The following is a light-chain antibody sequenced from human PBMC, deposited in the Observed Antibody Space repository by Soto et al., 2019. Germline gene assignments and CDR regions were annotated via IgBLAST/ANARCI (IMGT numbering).Light chain of an antibody. CDR1: QSISSW. J-gene: IGKJ2*02. CDR3: QQYNSWWT. Sequence: DIQMTQSPSTLSASVGDRVTITCRASQSISSWLAWYQQKPGKAPKLLIYKASSLESGVPSRFSGSGSGTEFTLTISCLQPDDFATYYCQQYNSWWTFGQGTKLEIK. CDR2: KAS. V-gene: IGKV1-5*03.